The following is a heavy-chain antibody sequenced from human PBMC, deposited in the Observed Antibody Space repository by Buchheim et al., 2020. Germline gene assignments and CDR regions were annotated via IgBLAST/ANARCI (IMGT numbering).Heavy chain of an antibody. CDR2: ISSSGNIV. D-gene: IGHD3-10*01. V-gene: IGHV3-48*03. CDR3: ARIRGR. J-gene: IGHJ4*02. CDR1: GFTFSIYE. Sequence: EVQLVESGGGLVQPGGSLRLSCAGSGFTFSIYEMNWVRQAPGKGLEWVSYISSSGNIVYYADPVRGRFTISRDNAKNSLYLQMNRLGVEDTAIYYCARIRGRWGQGTL.